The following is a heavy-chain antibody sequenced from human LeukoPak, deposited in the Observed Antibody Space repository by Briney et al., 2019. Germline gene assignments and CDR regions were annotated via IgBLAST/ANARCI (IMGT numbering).Heavy chain of an antibody. Sequence: GGSLRLSCAASGFTFSSMSWVRQAPGKGLEWVSLIYSGSSTYYADSVKGRFTISRDKSKNTLYLQMSSLRVEDTAVYYCAMGAIVATIDYWGQGTLVTVSS. J-gene: IGHJ4*02. V-gene: IGHV3-66*01. D-gene: IGHD5-12*01. CDR3: AMGAIVATIDY. CDR1: GFTFSS. CDR2: IYSGSST.